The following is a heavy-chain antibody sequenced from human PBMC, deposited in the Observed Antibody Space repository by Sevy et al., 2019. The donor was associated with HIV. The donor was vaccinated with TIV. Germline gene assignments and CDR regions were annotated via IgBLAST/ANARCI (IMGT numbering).Heavy chain of an antibody. V-gene: IGHV1-18*01. D-gene: IGHD4-17*01. Sequence: ASVKVSCKASGYTFTRYGISWVRQAPGQGLEWMGWISAYNGNTNYAQKLQGRVTMTTDTSTSTAYMELRSLRSDDTAVYYCARAGAYDYGGNSPGHAFDYWGQGTLVTVSS. CDR1: GYTFTRYG. CDR2: ISAYNGNT. CDR3: ARAGAYDYGGNSPGHAFDY. J-gene: IGHJ4*02.